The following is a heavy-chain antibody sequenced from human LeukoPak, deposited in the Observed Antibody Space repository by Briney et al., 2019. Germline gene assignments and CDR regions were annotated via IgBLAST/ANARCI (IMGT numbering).Heavy chain of an antibody. CDR3: AKDYRSSSGVDY. CDR1: GFSFSSYG. J-gene: IGHJ4*02. CDR2: ISYDGSNK. D-gene: IGHD6-6*01. Sequence: GGSLRLSCAASGFSFSSYGMHWVRQAPGKGLEWVAVISYDGSNKYYADSVKGRFTISRDNSKNTLCLQMNSLRAEDTAVYYCAKDYRSSSGVDYWGQGTLVTVSS. V-gene: IGHV3-30*18.